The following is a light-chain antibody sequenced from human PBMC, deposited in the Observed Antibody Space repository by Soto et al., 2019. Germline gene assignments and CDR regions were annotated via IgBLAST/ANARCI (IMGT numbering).Light chain of an antibody. V-gene: IGKV3-11*02. J-gene: IGKJ5*01. CDR1: QSVRNY. Sequence: VFTGSRGTLSLSPGERAIISCRASQSVRNYLAWFQQKPGQAPRLLIYGASNRATGIPARFSGSGSGRDFTLTISSLEPEDFAVYYCQQCSNWPPITFGQGTRLDIK. CDR2: GAS. CDR3: QQCSNWPPIT.